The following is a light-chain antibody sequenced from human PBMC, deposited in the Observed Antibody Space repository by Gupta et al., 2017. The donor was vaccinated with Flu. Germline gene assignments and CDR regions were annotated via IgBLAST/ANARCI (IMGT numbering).Light chain of an antibody. J-gene: IGKJ2*01. CDR2: DAS. CDR3: QQRSDLPMYT. Sequence: EIVLTQSPATLSLSPGERAILSCRASQRVGTFLAWYTQKRGQAPRLLMYDASRRVAGSPARFSGSGSGTDVTLTNSTLEPEDFAGYYCQQRSDLPMYTFGQGTKLEIK. CDR1: QRVGTF. V-gene: IGKV3-11*01.